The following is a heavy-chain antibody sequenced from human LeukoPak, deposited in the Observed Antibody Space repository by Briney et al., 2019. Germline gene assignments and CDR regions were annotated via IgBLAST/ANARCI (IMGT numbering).Heavy chain of an antibody. D-gene: IGHD2-2*01. CDR1: GFTFSSYW. V-gene: IGHV3-74*01. J-gene: IGHJ5*02. Sequence: GGSLRLSCAASGFTFSSYWMHWVRQAPGKGLVWVSRINTDGSSTSYADSVKGRFTISRDNAKNTLYLQMNSLRAEDTAVYYCARDQCTSTSCYGYNWFDPWGQGTLVTVSS. CDR3: ARDQCTSTSCYGYNWFDP. CDR2: INTDGSST.